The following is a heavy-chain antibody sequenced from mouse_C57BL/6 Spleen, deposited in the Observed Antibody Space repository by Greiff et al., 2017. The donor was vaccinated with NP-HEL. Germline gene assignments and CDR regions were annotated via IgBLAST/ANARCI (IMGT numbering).Heavy chain of an antibody. CDR1: GFTFSSYA. CDR3: TRVAQVYYFDY. Sequence: EVQLVESGEGLVKPGGSLKLSCAASGFTFSSYAMSWVRQTPEKRLEWVAYISSGGDYIYYADTVQGRFTISRDNARNTRYLQMSSLKSEDTAMYYCTRVAQVYYFDYWGQGTTLTVSS. V-gene: IGHV5-9-1*02. J-gene: IGHJ2*01. D-gene: IGHD3-2*02. CDR2: ISSGGDYI.